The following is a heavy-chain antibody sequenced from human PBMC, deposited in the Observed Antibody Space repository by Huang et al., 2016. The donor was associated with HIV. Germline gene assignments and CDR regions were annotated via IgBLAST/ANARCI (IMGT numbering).Heavy chain of an antibody. CDR1: GFTCVDYA. CDR2: IKWKRCNI. D-gene: IGHD3-16*01. CDR3: AKDWGYDFGAFDF. J-gene: IGHJ3*01. V-gene: IGHV3-9*01. Sequence: EVQLVELGGGLVRPGRSLRLSCAASGFTCVDYALHWVRQNPGKGLEWFSGIKWKRCNIAYADSLRGRFTISRDNAKNSLYLQMNSLRPEDTALYYCAKDWGYDFGAFDFWGRGTMVTVSS.